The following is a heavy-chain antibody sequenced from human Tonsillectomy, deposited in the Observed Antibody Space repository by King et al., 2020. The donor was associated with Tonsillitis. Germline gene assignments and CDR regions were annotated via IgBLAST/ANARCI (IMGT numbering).Heavy chain of an antibody. CDR1: GGSFSGYY. D-gene: IGHD5-18*01. Sequence: VQLQQWGAGLLKPSETLSLTCAVYGGSFSGYYWSWIRQPPGKGLEWIGEINHSGSTNYNPSLKSRVTISVDTSKNQFSLKLSSVTAAGTAVYYCARGLPNSWIQLWPYPPVDAFDTWGQGTMVTVSS. V-gene: IGHV4-34*01. CDR3: ARGLPNSWIQLWPYPPVDAFDT. J-gene: IGHJ3*02. CDR2: INHSGST.